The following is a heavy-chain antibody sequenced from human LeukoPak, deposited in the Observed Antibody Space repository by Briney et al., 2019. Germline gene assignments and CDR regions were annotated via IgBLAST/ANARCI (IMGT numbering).Heavy chain of an antibody. CDR1: GFAFSSYS. CDR2: ISGSSSII. Sequence: GGSLRLSCAASGFAFSSYSMNWVRQAPGEGLEWVSYISGSSSIIYYADSVKGRFTISRDSAQNSLYLQMNSLRDEDTAVYYCARDALYAFNLWGQGTMVTVSS. J-gene: IGHJ3*01. CDR3: ARDALYAFNL. V-gene: IGHV3-48*02.